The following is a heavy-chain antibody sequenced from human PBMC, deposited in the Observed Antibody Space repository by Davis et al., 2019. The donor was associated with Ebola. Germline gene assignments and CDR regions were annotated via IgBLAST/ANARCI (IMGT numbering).Heavy chain of an antibody. V-gene: IGHV3-23*01. CDR2: ISGSGGTT. CDR3: ARDRWQWLTLGYYGMDV. CDR1: VITFSSYA. Sequence: GESLKISCADSVITFSSYAMTWVRQAPGKGLEWVSAISGSGGTTYYAGSVKGRFTISRDNAKNSLYLQMNSLRAEDTAVYYCARDRWQWLTLGYYGMDVWGKGTTVTVSS. D-gene: IGHD6-19*01. J-gene: IGHJ6*04.